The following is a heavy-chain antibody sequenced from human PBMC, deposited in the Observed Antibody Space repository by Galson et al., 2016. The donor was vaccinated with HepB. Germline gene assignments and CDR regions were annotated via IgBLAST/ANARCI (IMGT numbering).Heavy chain of an antibody. D-gene: IGHD3-16*01. CDR1: GYDFPNYV. V-gene: IGHV1-3*01. J-gene: IGHJ4*02. CDR3: ARRDYALDY. Sequence: SVKVSCKASGYDFPNYVMHWVRQAPGQRPEWMGWIHPGNGNTKYSETFQGRVIITSDTSATTAYMELSSLRSEDTAVYFCARRDYALDYWGQGTLVTVSS. CDR2: IHPGNGNT.